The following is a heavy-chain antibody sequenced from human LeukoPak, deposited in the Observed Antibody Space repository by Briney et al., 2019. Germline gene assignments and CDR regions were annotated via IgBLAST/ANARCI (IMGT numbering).Heavy chain of an antibody. CDR3: ARYCSSTSCQPYCYYGMDV. CDR2: ISAYNGNT. CDR1: GYTFTSYG. Sequence: GASVKVSCTASGYTFTSYGISWVRQAPGQGLEWMGWISAYNGNTNYAQKLQGRVTMTTDTSTSTAYMELRSLRSDDTAVYYCARYCSSTSCQPYCYYGMDVWGQGTTVTVSS. J-gene: IGHJ6*02. D-gene: IGHD2-2*01. V-gene: IGHV1-18*01.